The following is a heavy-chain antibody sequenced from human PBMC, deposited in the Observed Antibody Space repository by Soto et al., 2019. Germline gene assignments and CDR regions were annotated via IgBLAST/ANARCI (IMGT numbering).Heavy chain of an antibody. J-gene: IGHJ4*02. D-gene: IGHD3-22*01. CDR3: ARGSYYYDSSGYYRFIY. CDR2: IIPIFGTA. V-gene: IGHV1-69*01. CDR1: GGTFSSYA. Sequence: QVQLVQSGAEVKKPGSSVKVSCKASGGTFSSYAISWVRQAPGQWLEWMGGIIPIFGTANYAQKFQGRVTITADESTSTAYMELSSLRSEDTAVYYCARGSYYYDSSGYYRFIYWGQGTLVTVSS.